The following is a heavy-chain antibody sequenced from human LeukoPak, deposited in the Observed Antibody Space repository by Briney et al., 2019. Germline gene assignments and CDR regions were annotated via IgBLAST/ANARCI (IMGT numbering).Heavy chain of an antibody. V-gene: IGHV1-2*02. CDR1: GFTFTDYY. D-gene: IGHD5-12*01. CDR3: AREGPLSSIKH. Sequence: GASVKVSCKASGFTFTDYYLHWVRQAPGRGLEGMGWISPNNGDTDYAQKFQGRVRMTTDTSISTAYMDLSRLTSNDTAMYYCAREGPLSSIKHWGQGTLVTVSS. J-gene: IGHJ1*01. CDR2: ISPNNGDT.